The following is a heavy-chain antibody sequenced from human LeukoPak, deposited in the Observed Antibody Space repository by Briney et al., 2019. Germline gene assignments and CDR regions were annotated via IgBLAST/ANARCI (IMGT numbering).Heavy chain of an antibody. CDR3: AKDRVYDYVWGSYPIDFDY. J-gene: IGHJ4*02. D-gene: IGHD3-16*02. CDR1: GFTFSSYG. CDR2: IRYDGSNK. Sequence: GGSLRLSCAASGFTFSSYGMHWVRQAPGRGLEWVAFIRYDGSNKYYADSVKGRFTISRDNSKNTLYLQMNSLRAEDTAVYYCAKDRVYDYVWGSYPIDFDYWGQGTQVTVSS. V-gene: IGHV3-30*02.